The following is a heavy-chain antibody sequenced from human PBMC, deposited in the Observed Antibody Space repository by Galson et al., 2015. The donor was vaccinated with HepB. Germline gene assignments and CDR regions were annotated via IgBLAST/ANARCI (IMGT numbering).Heavy chain of an antibody. V-gene: IGHV1-18*01. Sequence: SVKVSCKASGYTFTSYGISWVRQAPGQGLEWMGWISAYNGNTNYAQKFQGRVTITADKSTSTAYMELSSLRSEDTAVYYCARRGIAARPYFDYWGQGTLVTVSS. D-gene: IGHD6-6*01. CDR1: GYTFTSYG. CDR2: ISAYNGNT. CDR3: ARRGIAARPYFDY. J-gene: IGHJ4*02.